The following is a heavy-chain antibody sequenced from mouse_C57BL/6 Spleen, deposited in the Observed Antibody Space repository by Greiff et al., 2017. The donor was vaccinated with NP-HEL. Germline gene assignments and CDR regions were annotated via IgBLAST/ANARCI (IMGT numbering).Heavy chain of an antibody. CDR2: IGSDGST. CDR3: ARQGPYYSNEYAMDY. D-gene: IGHD2-5*01. V-gene: IGHV2-6-1*01. CDR1: GFSLTSYG. J-gene: IGHJ4*01. Sequence: VKLVESGPGLVAPSQSLSITCTVSGFSLTSYGVHWVRQPPGKGLEWLVVIGSDGSTTYNSALKSRLSISKDNSKSQVFLKMNSLQTDDTAMYYCARQGPYYSNEYAMDYWGQGTSVTVSS.